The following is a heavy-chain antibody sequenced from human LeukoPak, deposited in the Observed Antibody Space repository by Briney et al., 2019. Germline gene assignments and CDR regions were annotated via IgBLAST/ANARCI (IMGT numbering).Heavy chain of an antibody. CDR3: ARGSYGDQLYYYYYYMDV. D-gene: IGHD4-17*01. J-gene: IGHJ6*03. CDR2: ISDSGST. Sequence: SETLSLTCTVSGGSINTYVWSWIRQTAGKGLEWIGRISDSGSTRYNPSLKSRVTISVDTSKNQFSLKLSSVTAADTAVYYCARGSYGDQLYYYYYYMDVWGKGTTVTISS. V-gene: IGHV4-4*07. CDR1: GGSINTYV.